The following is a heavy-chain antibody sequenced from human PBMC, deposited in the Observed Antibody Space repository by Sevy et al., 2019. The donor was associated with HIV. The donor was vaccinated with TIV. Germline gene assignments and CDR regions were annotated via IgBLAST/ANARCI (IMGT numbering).Heavy chain of an antibody. CDR2: IWYDESNK. Sequence: GGSLRLSCTASGFTFSSNAMYWVRQAPGKGLEWVAVIWYDESNKYHADSVKGRFTSSSTNSKNTLYLKMNSLRGEDTAVYYCARGCATTYYYPYGIDVWGQGTTVTVSS. J-gene: IGHJ6*02. D-gene: IGHD1-1*01. CDR3: ARGCATTYYYPYGIDV. CDR1: GFTFSSNA. V-gene: IGHV3-33*01.